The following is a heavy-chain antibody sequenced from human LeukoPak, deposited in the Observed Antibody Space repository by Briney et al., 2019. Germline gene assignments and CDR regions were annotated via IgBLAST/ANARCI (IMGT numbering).Heavy chain of an antibody. J-gene: IGHJ4*02. D-gene: IGHD6-6*01. Sequence: GGSLRLSCAASGFTFSDYYMSWIRQAPGKGLEWVSYISSSGSTIYYADSVNGRFTISRDNAKNSLYLQMNSLRAEDTAVYYCATSQYSSSQMDYFDYWGQGTLVTVSS. V-gene: IGHV3-11*04. CDR1: GFTFSDYY. CDR2: ISSSGSTI. CDR3: ATSQYSSSQMDYFDY.